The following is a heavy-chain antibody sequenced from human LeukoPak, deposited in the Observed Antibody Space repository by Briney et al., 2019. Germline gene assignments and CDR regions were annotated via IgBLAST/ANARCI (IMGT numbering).Heavy chain of an antibody. CDR1: GFTFSSYS. Sequence: GGSLRLSCAASGFTFSSYSMNWVRQAPGKGLEWVSYIHGDSSTIYYADSVKGRFTISRDNAKNSLYLQMNSLRAEDTAVYYCATLNIASPFDSWGQGTLVTVSS. V-gene: IGHV3-48*01. CDR2: IHGDSSTI. J-gene: IGHJ4*02. D-gene: IGHD2-15*01. CDR3: ATLNIASPFDS.